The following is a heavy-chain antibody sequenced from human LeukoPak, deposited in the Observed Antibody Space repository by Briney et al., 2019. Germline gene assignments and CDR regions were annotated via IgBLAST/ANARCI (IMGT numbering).Heavy chain of an antibody. CDR3: ARLTIFGVVTTDH. CDR1: GDSIGSTYYY. J-gene: IGHJ4*02. Sequence: PSETLSLTCTVSGDSIGSTYYYWGWIRQPPGKGLEWIGTIYYDGTTYYNPSLKSRVTISVDTSKNQFSLKLSSVTATDTAVYFCARLTIFGVVTTDHWGQGTLVTVSS. CDR2: IYYDGTT. D-gene: IGHD3-3*01. V-gene: IGHV4-39*01.